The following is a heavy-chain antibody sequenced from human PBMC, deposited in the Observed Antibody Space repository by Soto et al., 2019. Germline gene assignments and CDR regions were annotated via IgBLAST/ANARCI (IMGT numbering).Heavy chain of an antibody. CDR1: GGSFSGYY. CDR3: ARASYSSSWPLNYYYYYGMDV. V-gene: IGHV4-34*01. D-gene: IGHD6-13*01. Sequence: SETLSLTCAVYGGSFSGYYWSWIRQPPGKGLEWIGEINHSGSTNYNPSLKSRVTISVDTSKNQFSLKLSSVTAADTAVYYCARASYSSSWPLNYYYYYGMDVWGQGTTVTVSS. CDR2: INHSGST. J-gene: IGHJ6*02.